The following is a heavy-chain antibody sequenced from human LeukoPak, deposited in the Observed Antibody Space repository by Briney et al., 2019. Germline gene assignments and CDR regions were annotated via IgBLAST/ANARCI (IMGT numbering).Heavy chain of an antibody. V-gene: IGHV1-69*06. D-gene: IGHD3-22*01. J-gene: IGHJ3*02. CDR3: ATNYYDSSGYYYSDAFDI. CDR1: GGTFRNSI. CDR2: ITPIFGTT. Sequence: GYSVKVSCKPSGGTFRNSIITWVRQAPGHGLEWMGGITPIFGTTNYARRFQGRVTIIAHKSTTIAYMELTSLRSEDTAVYYCATNYYDSSGYYYSDAFDIWGQGTMVTVSS.